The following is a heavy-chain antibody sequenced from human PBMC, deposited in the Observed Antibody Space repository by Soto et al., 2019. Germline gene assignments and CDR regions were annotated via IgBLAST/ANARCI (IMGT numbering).Heavy chain of an antibody. V-gene: IGHV3-48*02. CDR2: ISSSSSTI. CDR3: ARVVGYCSGSSCYPLYYYMDV. Sequence: PGRSLRHPCAAAGFTFSNYSMSWVRQATGKGLEWVSYISSSSSTIYYADSVKGRFTISRENAKNSLYLQMNSLRDEDTAVYYCARVVGYCSGSSCYPLYYYMDVWGKGTMLTVSS. CDR1: GFTFSNYS. J-gene: IGHJ6*03. D-gene: IGHD2-15*01.